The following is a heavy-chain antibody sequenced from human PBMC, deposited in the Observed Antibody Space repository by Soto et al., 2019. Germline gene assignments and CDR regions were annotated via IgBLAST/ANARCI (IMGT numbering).Heavy chain of an antibody. J-gene: IGHJ4*02. D-gene: IGHD2-2*01. CDR1: GGSVNTYY. CDR2: IYYSGST. CDR3: ARSSTSANYFDY. Sequence: SETLSLTCTVSGGSVNTYYWSWIRQPPGKGLEWIGYIYYSGSTYYNPSLKSRVTISVDTSKNQFSLKLSSVTAADTAVYYCARSSTSANYFDYWGQGTLVTVSS. V-gene: IGHV4-59*06.